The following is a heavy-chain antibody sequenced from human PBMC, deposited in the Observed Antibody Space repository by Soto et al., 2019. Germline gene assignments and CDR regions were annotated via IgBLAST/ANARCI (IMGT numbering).Heavy chain of an antibody. J-gene: IGHJ6*02. Sequence: TGGSLRLSCAASGFTFSSYSMNWVRQAPGKGLEWVGVISYDGNYIYYADSVKGRFTISRDNSKNTLYVQVNSLRPEDTAVYYCAKGILSATIGPYAMDVWGQGTTVIVSS. CDR1: GFTFSSYS. V-gene: IGHV3-30*18. CDR3: AKGILSATIGPYAMDV. CDR2: ISYDGNYI. D-gene: IGHD3-16*01.